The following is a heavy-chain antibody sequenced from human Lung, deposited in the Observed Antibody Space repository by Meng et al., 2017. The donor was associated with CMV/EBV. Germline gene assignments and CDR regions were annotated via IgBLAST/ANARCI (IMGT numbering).Heavy chain of an antibody. J-gene: IGHJ1*01. Sequence: SETLSLTCAVYGGSFSGYYWSWIRQPPGKGLEWIGEINHSGSTNYNPSLKSRVTISVDTSKNQFSLKLSSVTAADTAVYYCARAQSTVTTGRNFQYWGQGTLVXVSS. CDR2: INHSGST. CDR3: ARAQSTVTTGRNFQY. V-gene: IGHV4-34*01. D-gene: IGHD4-17*01. CDR1: GGSFSGYY.